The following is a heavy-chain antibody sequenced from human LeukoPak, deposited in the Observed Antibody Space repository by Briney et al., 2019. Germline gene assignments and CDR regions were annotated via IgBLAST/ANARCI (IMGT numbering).Heavy chain of an antibody. CDR3: ARDLFRFGCSSTSCSLGL. CDR1: GGTFSSSA. CDR2: IIPILGIA. Sequence: ASVKVSCKASGGTFSSSAISWVRQAPGQGLEWMGRIIPILGIANYAQKFQGRVTITADKSTSTAYMELSRLRSDDTAVYYCARDLFRFGCSSTSCSLGLWGQGTLVTVSS. D-gene: IGHD2-2*01. V-gene: IGHV1-69*04. J-gene: IGHJ4*02.